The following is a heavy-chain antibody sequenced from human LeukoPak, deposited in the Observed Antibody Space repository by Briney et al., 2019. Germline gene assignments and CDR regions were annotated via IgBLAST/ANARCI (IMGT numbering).Heavy chain of an antibody. V-gene: IGHV3-23*01. CDR3: AKDIKGYSSAYAMDV. D-gene: IGHD5-18*01. J-gene: IGHJ6*02. Sequence: GGSLRLSCAASAFTFSSYAMSWVRQAPGKGLEWVATISGSGGSTYYADSVKGRFTISRDKSKNSLSLQMNSLRTEDSALYYCAKDIKGYSSAYAMDVWGQGTTVTVSS. CDR2: ISGSGGST. CDR1: AFTFSSYA.